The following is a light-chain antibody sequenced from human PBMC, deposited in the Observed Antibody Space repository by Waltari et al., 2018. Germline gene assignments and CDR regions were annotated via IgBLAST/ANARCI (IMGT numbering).Light chain of an antibody. J-gene: IGLJ3*02. V-gene: IGLV2-14*01. CDR1: SSDDGFYIY. CDR3: NSYTGSNSWV. CDR2: DVS. Sequence: QSALTQPASVSGSPGQSITISCYGTSSDDGFYIYVSWSQQHPGKAPKLLIYDVSHRPSGVSDLFSGSKSGNTSSLTISGLQAEDEADYYCNSYTGSNSWVFGGGTKVTVL.